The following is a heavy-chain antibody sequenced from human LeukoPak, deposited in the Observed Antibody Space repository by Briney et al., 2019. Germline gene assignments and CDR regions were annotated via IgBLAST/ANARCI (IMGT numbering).Heavy chain of an antibody. CDR1: GGSISSYY. CDR3: ARDKGSGYGLFDY. V-gene: IGHV4-59*01. D-gene: IGHD5-12*01. J-gene: IGHJ4*02. Sequence: SETLPLTCTVSGGSISSYYWSWIRQPPGKGLEWIGYIYYRGSTNYNPSLKSRLTISVDTSKNQFSLKLNSVTAADTAVYYCARDKGSGYGLFDYWGQGTLVTVSS. CDR2: IYYRGST.